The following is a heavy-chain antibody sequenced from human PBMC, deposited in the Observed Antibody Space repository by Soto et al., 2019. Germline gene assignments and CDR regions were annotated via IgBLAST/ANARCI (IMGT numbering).Heavy chain of an antibody. V-gene: IGHV1-8*01. CDR2: MNPFSGNA. CDR3: TRRQGHH. J-gene: IGHJ4*02. Sequence: QVQLVQSGAEVKKPGASVRVSCKASGYTFTSYDIYCVRQATGQGLEWMGWMNPFSGNAVYTQKFQDRVTMTRDTSINTAYMEMSGLRSEDTAVYYCTRRQGHHWGQGSLVTVSS. CDR1: GYTFTSYD.